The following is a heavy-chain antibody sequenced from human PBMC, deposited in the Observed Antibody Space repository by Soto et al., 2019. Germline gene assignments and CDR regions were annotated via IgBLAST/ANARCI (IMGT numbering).Heavy chain of an antibody. CDR2: ISGSGYPI. CDR3: ARVRGHSYGYVDY. J-gene: IGHJ4*02. Sequence: GGSLRLSCAASGYSRFSYYSMNWVRQAPGKGLEWVSFISGSGYPIYYADSVRGRFTISRDNAKNSLSLQMDSLRVEDTAVYYCARVRGHSYGYVDYWGQGTLVTVS. CDR1: GYSRFSYYS. D-gene: IGHD5-18*01. V-gene: IGHV3-48*01.